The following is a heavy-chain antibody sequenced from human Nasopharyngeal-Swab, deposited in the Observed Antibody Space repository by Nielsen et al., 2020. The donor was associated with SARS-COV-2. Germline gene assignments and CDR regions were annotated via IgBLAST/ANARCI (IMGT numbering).Heavy chain of an antibody. CDR3: ARDLRCSSTSCYDEAAY. CDR1: GFTFSSYG. D-gene: IGHD2-2*01. Sequence: SLKIPCSASGFTFSSYGMHRVRPAPGKGLEWVAVIWYDGSNKYYADSVKGRFTISRDNSKNTLYLQMNSLRAEDTAVYYCARDLRCSSTSCYDEAAYWGQGTLVTVSS. CDR2: IWYDGSNK. J-gene: IGHJ4*02. V-gene: IGHV3-33*01.